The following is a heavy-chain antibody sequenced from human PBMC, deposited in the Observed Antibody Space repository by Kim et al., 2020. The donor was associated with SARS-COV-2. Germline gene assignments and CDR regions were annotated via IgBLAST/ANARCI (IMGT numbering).Heavy chain of an antibody. J-gene: IGHJ6*02. CDR3: ARGSCGYNIPGVDV. V-gene: IGHV3-30*02. D-gene: IGHD2-15*01. CDR2: ICYDGSKI. Sequence: GGSLRLSCAASGFTFSSYSMHWVRQAPGKGLEWVAFICYDGSKIYYADSVKGRFTISRDNSKNTLYLQMNSLRAEDTAVYYCARGSCGYNIPGVDVWGQGTPVTVSS. CDR1: GFTFSSYS.